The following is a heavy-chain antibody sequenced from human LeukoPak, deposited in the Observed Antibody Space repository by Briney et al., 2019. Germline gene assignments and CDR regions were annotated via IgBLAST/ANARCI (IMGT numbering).Heavy chain of an antibody. J-gene: IGHJ4*02. CDR3: ARDNFAPGVTMIVVARGHFDY. Sequence: GGSLRLSCAASGFTFSSYAMHWVRQAPGKGLEYVSAISSNGGSTYYANSVKGRFTISRDNSKNTLYLQMGSLRAEDMAVYYCARDNFAPGVTMIVVARGHFDYWGQGTLITVSS. D-gene: IGHD3-22*01. CDR2: ISSNGGST. V-gene: IGHV3-64*01. CDR1: GFTFSSYA.